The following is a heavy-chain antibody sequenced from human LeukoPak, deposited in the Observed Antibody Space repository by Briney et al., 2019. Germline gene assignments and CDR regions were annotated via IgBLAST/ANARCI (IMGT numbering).Heavy chain of an antibody. D-gene: IGHD3-9*01. Sequence: GGSLRLSCTASGLTFSKHEMTWVRQAPGKGLEWVSYISSSDNTVYYADSVKGRFTISRDNAKNSLYLQMNSLRAEDAAIYYCARDRGLTLFYYGLDVWGQGTTVTVSS. CDR1: GLTFSKHE. J-gene: IGHJ6*02. CDR2: ISSSDNTV. CDR3: ARDRGLTLFYYGLDV. V-gene: IGHV3-48*03.